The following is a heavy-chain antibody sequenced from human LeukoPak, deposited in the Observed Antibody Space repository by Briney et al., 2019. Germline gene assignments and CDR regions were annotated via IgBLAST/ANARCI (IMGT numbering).Heavy chain of an antibody. CDR2: MNPNSGNT. V-gene: IGHV1-8*01. CDR1: GYTFTSYD. J-gene: IGHJ4*02. CDR3: ARGREAQYYYGSSGYDY. Sequence: ASVKVSCKASGYTFTSYDINWVRQATGQGLEWMGWMNPNSGNTGYAQKFQGRVTMTRSTSISTAYMELSSLRSEDTAVYYCARGREAQYYYGSSGYDYWGQGTLVTVSS. D-gene: IGHD3-22*01.